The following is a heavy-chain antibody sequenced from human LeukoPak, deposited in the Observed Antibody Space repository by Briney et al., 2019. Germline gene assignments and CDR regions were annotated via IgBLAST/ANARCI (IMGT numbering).Heavy chain of an antibody. CDR2: IFGSGGSP. Sequence: GGSLRLSCEASGFTFGSHAMYWVRQAPGKGLEWVAGIFGSGGSPHYADSVKGRFTISRDNSRNTVYLQINSLRSEDTAVYYCGKTTVGYSSGQKPAWPVDYWGQGTLVTVSS. V-gene: IGHV3-23*01. D-gene: IGHD5-18*01. CDR3: GKTTVGYSSGQKPAWPVDY. J-gene: IGHJ4*02. CDR1: GFTFGSHA.